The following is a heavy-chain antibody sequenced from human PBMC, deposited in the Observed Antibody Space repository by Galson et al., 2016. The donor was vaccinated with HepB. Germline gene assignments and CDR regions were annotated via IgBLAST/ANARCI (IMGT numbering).Heavy chain of an antibody. CDR3: ARESQLYYHTVDV. Sequence: QSGAEVKKPKESLKISCQASGYRFTRYWIGWVRQMPGKGLEWMGVIHPVDSDTRYSPSFQGQVTISVDTTTNTASLEWSSLKASDTAMYYCARESQLYYHTVDVWGQGTTVTVSS. CDR1: GYRFTRYW. V-gene: IGHV5-51*01. J-gene: IGHJ6*02. D-gene: IGHD1-1*01. CDR2: IHPVDSDT.